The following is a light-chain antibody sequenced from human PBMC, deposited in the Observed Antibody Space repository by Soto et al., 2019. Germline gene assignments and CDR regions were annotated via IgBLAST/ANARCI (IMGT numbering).Light chain of an antibody. J-gene: IGKJ1*01. CDR2: GAS. CDR3: QQYDKWPPT. V-gene: IGKV3-15*01. CDR1: QSVSRI. Sequence: EIVLTQSPGTLSLSPGERPTLSCRASQSVSRILAWYQQKPGQTPRLLIYGASTRATGIPVRFSGSGSGTEFTLTISSLQSEDFAVYYCQQYDKWPPTFGQGTKVDI.